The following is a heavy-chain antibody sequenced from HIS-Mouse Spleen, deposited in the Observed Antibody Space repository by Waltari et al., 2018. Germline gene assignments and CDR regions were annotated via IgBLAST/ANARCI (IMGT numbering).Heavy chain of an antibody. CDR1: GFTVSSNY. Sequence: EVQLVESGGGLVQPGGSLRLSCAASGFTVSSNYMSWVRQAPGKGLEWVSVIYSGGSTYNADYVKDRFTISRDNSKNTLYLQMNSLRAEDTAVYYCARLYGSGRYGWAHYFDYWGQGTLVTVSS. V-gene: IGHV3-66*04. J-gene: IGHJ4*02. CDR2: IYSGGST. D-gene: IGHD3-10*01. CDR3: ARLYGSGRYGWAHYFDY.